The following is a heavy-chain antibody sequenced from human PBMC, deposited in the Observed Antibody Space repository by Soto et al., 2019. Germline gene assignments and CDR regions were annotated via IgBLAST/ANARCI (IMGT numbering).Heavy chain of an antibody. D-gene: IGHD3-10*01. CDR3: ARHITMVRGESGFDY. CDR2: IYYSGST. J-gene: IGHJ4*02. Sequence: QLQLQESGPGLVKPSETLSLTCTVSGGSISSSSYYWGWIRQPPGKGLEWIGSIYYSGSTYYNPALRSRVTISVDTSKNQFALKRSSVTAADTAVYYCARHITMVRGESGFDYWGQGTLVTVSS. CDR1: GGSISSSSYY. V-gene: IGHV4-39*01.